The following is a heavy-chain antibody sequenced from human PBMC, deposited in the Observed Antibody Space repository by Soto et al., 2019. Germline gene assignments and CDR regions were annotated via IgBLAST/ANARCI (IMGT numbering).Heavy chain of an antibody. D-gene: IGHD3-3*01. J-gene: IGHJ4*02. Sequence: SETLSLTCTVSGGSISSSSYYWGWIRQPPGKGLEWIGSIYYSGSTYYNPSLKSRVTISVDTSKNQFSLKLSSVTAADTAVYYCARHCDFWSGYSGVEGLDYWGQGTLVTVSS. CDR3: ARHCDFWSGYSGVEGLDY. V-gene: IGHV4-39*01. CDR2: IYYSGST. CDR1: GGSISSSSYY.